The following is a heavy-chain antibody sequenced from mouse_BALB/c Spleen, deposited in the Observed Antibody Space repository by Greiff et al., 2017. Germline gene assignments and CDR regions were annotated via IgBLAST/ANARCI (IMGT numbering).Heavy chain of an antibody. CDR3: ARERSFYAMDY. Sequence: QVQLKESGPGLVQPSQSLSITCTGSGFSLTSYGVHWVRQSPGKGLEWLGVIWSGGSTDYNAAFISRLSISKDNSKSQVFFKMNSLQANDTAIYYCARERSFYAMDYWGQGTSGTVSS. CDR1: GFSLTSYG. CDR2: IWSGGST. V-gene: IGHV2-2*02. J-gene: IGHJ4*01.